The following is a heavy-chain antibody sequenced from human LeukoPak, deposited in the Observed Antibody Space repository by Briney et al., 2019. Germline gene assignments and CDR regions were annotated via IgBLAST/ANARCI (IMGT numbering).Heavy chain of an antibody. CDR1: GFTFSSYS. J-gene: IGHJ6*03. V-gene: IGHV3-21*01. CDR3: ARDWRPLDYSMGYYYYYYMDV. CDR2: ISSSSSYI. Sequence: GGSLRLSCAASGFTFSSYSMNWVRQAPGKGLEWVSSISSSSSYIYYADSVKGRFTISRDNAKNSLYLQMNSLRAEDTAVYYCARDWRPLDYSMGYYYYYYMDVWGKGTTVTVSS. D-gene: IGHD4-11*01.